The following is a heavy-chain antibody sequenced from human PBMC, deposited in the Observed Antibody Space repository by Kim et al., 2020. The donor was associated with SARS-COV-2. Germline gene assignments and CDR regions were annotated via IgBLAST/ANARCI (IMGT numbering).Heavy chain of an antibody. CDR1: GFTFSSYA. CDR3: AKVGRLDGAGPYYGIDV. J-gene: IGHJ6*02. CDR2: ISGSGGST. Sequence: GGSMRLSCAASGFTFSSYAMSWVRQAPGKGLEWVSAISGSGGSTYYADSVKGRFTISRDNSKNTLYLQMNSLRAEDTAVYYCAKVGRLDGAGPYYGIDVWGQGTTVAVSS. V-gene: IGHV3-23*01. D-gene: IGHD4-17*01.